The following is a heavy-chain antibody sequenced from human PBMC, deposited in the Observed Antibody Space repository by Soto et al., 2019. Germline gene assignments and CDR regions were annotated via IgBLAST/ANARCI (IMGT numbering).Heavy chain of an antibody. J-gene: IGHJ4*02. V-gene: IGHV1-2*02. Sequence: SVKASSEACGNTFSENDIHWGRPAPGQRLEWMGWINPNSGGTNYAQKFQARVTMTRDTSSSTAFMELSRLTSDDTAVFYCAGVPSYDLWSHYYSFFDYWGQGTLVTVSS. CDR3: AGVPSYDLWSHYYSFFDY. D-gene: IGHD3-3*01. CDR1: GNTFSEND. CDR2: INPNSGGT.